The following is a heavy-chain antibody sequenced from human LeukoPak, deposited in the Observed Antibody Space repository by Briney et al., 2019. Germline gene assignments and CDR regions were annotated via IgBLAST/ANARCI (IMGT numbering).Heavy chain of an antibody. CDR3: ARGRLIDYYFDY. D-gene: IGHD3-16*01. J-gene: IGHJ4*02. Sequence: SETLSLPCTVSGGSISSYYWSWIRQPPGKGLEWIGYIYYSGSTNYNPSLKSRVTISVDTPKNQFSLKLSSVTAADTAVYYCARGRLIDYYFDYWGQGTLVTISS. V-gene: IGHV4-59*01. CDR2: IYYSGST. CDR1: GGSISSYY.